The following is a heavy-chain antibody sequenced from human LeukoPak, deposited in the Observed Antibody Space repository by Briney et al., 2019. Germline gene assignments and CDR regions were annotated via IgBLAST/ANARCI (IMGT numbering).Heavy chain of an antibody. CDR1: GFTFSSYA. V-gene: IGHV3-30-3*01. CDR2: ISYDGSSK. Sequence: GGSLRLSCAASGFTFSSYAMHWVRQAPGKGLEWVVVISYDGSSKYYTDSVRGRFTISRDNSKNTLYLQMNSLTAEDTAVYYCARDAGFCSSTSCSTDWFDPWGQGTLVTVSS. CDR3: ARDAGFCSSTSCSTDWFDP. D-gene: IGHD2-2*01. J-gene: IGHJ5*02.